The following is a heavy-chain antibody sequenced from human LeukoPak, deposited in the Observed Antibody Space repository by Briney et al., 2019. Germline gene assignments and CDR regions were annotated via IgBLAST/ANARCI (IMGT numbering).Heavy chain of an antibody. J-gene: IGHJ4*02. Sequence: SETLSLTCTVSGGSISSGGYYWSWIRQHPGKGLEWIGYIYYSGSTYYNPSLKSRVTISVDTSKNQFSLKLSSVTAADTAVYYCERDLGDYFDYWGQGTLVTVSS. D-gene: IGHD7-27*01. V-gene: IGHV4-31*03. CDR1: GGSISSGGYY. CDR3: ERDLGDYFDY. CDR2: IYYSGST.